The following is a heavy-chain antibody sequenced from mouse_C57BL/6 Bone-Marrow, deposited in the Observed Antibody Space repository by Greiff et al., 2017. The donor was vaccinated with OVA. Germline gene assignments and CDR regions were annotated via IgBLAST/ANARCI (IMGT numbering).Heavy chain of an antibody. V-gene: IGHV1-76*01. CDR2: IYPGSGNT. J-gene: IGHJ2*01. Sequence: VKLMESGAELVRPGASVKLSCKASGYTFTDYYINWVKQRPGQGLEWIARIYPGSGNTYYNEKFKGKATLTAEKSSSTAYMQLSSLTSEDSAVYFCARRGNDYPFYYFDYWGQGTTLTVSS. CDR3: ARRGNDYPFYYFDY. CDR1: GYTFTDYY. D-gene: IGHD2-4*01.